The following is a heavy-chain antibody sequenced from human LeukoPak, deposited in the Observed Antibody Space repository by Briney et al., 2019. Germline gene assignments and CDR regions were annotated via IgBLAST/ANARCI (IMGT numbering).Heavy chain of an antibody. Sequence: PGGSLRLSCATSGFTFTSYWMHWVRQVPGKGLVWVSRVNNDGSSTIYADSVKGRFTISRDNSKNTLYLQMGSLRAEDMAVYYCARSPWWNWNDIKTNFDYWGQGTLVTVSS. V-gene: IGHV3-74*01. CDR1: GFTFTSYW. CDR3: ARSPWWNWNDIKTNFDY. D-gene: IGHD1-1*01. CDR2: VNNDGSST. J-gene: IGHJ4*02.